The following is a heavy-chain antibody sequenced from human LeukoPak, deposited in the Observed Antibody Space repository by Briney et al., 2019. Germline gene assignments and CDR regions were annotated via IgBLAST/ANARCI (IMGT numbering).Heavy chain of an antibody. V-gene: IGHV3-66*01. CDR1: GFTVSTNY. D-gene: IGHD6-19*01. CDR3: ARDSSSGWQHDY. J-gene: IGHJ4*02. CDR2: IYSGGST. Sequence: HPGGSLRLSCAASGFTVSTNYMSWVRQAPGKGLEWVSVIYSGGSTSYADSVKGGFTISRDNSKNTLYVQMNNVRAEDTAVYYCARDSSSGWQHDYWGQGTLVTVSS.